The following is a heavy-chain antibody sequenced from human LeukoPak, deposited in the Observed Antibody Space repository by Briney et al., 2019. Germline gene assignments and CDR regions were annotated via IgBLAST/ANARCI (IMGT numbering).Heavy chain of an antibody. V-gene: IGHV4-34*01. CDR3: ASGYCSSTSCFDY. CDR1: GGSFSGYY. CDR2: INHSGST. Sequence: PSETLSLTCAVYGGSFSGYYWSWIRQPPGKGLEWTGEINHSGSTNYNPSLKSRVTISVDTSKNQFSLKLSSVTAADTAVYYCASGYCSSTSCFDYWGQGTLVTVSS. D-gene: IGHD2-2*01. J-gene: IGHJ4*02.